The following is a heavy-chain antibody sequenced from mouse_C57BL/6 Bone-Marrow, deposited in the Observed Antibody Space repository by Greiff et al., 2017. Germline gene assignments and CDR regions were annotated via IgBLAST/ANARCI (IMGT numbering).Heavy chain of an antibody. V-gene: IGHV5-4*01. CDR1: GFTFSSYA. J-gene: IGHJ3*01. D-gene: IGHD4-1*01. Sequence: EVQLVESGGGLVKPGGSLKLSCAASGFTFSSYAMSWVRQTPEKRLEWVATISDGGSYTYYPDNVQGRFTISRDNAKNNLYLQMSHLTSEDTAMYYCARGKGCAGTWFDYWGQGTLVTVSA. CDR3: ARGKGCAGTWFDY. CDR2: ISDGGSYT.